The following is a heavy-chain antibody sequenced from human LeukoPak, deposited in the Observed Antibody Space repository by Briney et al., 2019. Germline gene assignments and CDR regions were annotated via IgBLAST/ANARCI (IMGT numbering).Heavy chain of an antibody. J-gene: IGHJ4*02. CDR3: ARSLNEYGGYHIDY. D-gene: IGHD4-17*01. CDR2: ISSSSSTI. Sequence: GGSLRLSCAASGFTFSSYSMNWVRQAPGKGLGWVSYISSSSSTIYYADSVKGRFTISRDNAKNSLYLQMNSLRAEDTAVYYCARSLNEYGGYHIDYWGQGTLVTVSS. V-gene: IGHV3-48*01. CDR1: GFTFSSYS.